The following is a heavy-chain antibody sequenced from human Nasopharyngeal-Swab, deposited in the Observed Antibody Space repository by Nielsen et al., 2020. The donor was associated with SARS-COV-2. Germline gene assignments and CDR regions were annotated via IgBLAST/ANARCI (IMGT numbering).Heavy chain of an antibody. V-gene: IGHV1-46*01. CDR2: INPTDGST. J-gene: IGHJ6*02. D-gene: IGHD1-7*01. CDR1: GYTFTSYY. CDR3: ARVLPFRITGTSGMDV. Sequence: APVKVSCKASGYTFTSYYLHWVRQAPAQGLEWMGIINPTDGSTSYAQKFEGRVTMTRVMPTSTVYMKLNSLRSEDTAVYYCARVLPFRITGTSGMDVWGQGTTVTVSS.